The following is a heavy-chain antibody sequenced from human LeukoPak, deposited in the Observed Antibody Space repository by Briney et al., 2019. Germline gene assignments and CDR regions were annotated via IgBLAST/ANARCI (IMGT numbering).Heavy chain of an antibody. CDR3: ARWGWPEPIAVAEGEQYYFDY. D-gene: IGHD6-19*01. J-gene: IGHJ4*02. CDR2: IYYSGST. CDR1: GGSISSSSYY. Sequence: PSETLSLTCTVSGGSISSSSYYWGWIRQPPGKGLEWIGYIYYSGSTNYNPSLKSRVTTSVDTSKNQFSLKLSSVTAADTAVYYCARWGWPEPIAVAEGEQYYFDYWGQGTLVTVSS. V-gene: IGHV4-61*05.